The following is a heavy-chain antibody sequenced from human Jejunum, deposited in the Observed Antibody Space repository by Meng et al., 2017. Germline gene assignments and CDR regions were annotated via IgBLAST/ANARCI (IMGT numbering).Heavy chain of an antibody. Sequence: GGSLRLSCAASAFTFSSSYMHWVRQAPGKGLVWVSRINRDGSDTQYADSVRGRFTISRDNAKNILYLQMSSLRAEDTAVYYCISYNGGWFWGQGTLVTVSS. CDR1: AFTFSSSY. CDR3: ISYNGGWF. V-gene: IGHV3-74*03. J-gene: IGHJ4*02. D-gene: IGHD4-23*01. CDR2: INRDGSDT.